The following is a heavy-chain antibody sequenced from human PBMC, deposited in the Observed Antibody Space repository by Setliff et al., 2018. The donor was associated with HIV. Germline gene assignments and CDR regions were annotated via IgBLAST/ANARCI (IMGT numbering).Heavy chain of an antibody. V-gene: IGHV3-23*01. J-gene: IGHJ4*02. CDR3: AKTNSGWHYFDD. CDR2: ISGGADST. Sequence: PGGSLRLSCAASGFTFNSYAMSWVRQAPGKGLEWVSAISGGADSTYYADSVRGRFPISRDNSKNTLFLQVNSLRAEDTAVYYCAKTNSGWHYFDDWGQGSLVTVSS. D-gene: IGHD6-19*01. CDR1: GFTFNSYA.